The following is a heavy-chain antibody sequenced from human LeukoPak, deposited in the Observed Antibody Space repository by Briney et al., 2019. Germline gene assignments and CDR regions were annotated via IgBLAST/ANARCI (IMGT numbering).Heavy chain of an antibody. CDR1: GFTFSIAW. V-gene: IGHV3-15*01. CDR2: IKSKTDGGTT. CDR3: ITDENYYDSSGYYYRDY. J-gene: IGHJ4*02. Sequence: GGSLRLSCAASGFTFSIAWMTWVRQAPGKGLEWVGRIKSKTDGGTTDYAAPVKGRFTISRDDSKNTLYLQMNSLKTEDTAVYYCITDENYYDSSGYYYRDYWGQGTLVTVSS. D-gene: IGHD3-22*01.